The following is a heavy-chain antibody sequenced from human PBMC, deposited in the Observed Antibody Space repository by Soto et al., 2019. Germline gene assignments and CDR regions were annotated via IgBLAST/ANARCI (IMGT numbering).Heavy chain of an antibody. CDR3: ARDYLGPGKVVPAASGGY. D-gene: IGHD2-2*01. CDR1: GYTFTSYG. J-gene: IGHJ4*02. Sequence: ASVKVSCKASGYTFTSYGISWVRQAPGQGLEWMGWISAYNGNTNYAQKLQGRVTMTTDTSTSTAYMGLRSLRSDDTAVYYCARDYLGPGKVVPAASGGYWGQGTLVTVSS. V-gene: IGHV1-18*01. CDR2: ISAYNGNT.